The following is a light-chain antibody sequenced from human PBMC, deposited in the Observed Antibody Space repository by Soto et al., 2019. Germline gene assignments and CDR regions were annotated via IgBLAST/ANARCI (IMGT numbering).Light chain of an antibody. V-gene: IGKV3-11*01. CDR1: QSVTSN. J-gene: IGKJ1*01. CDR3: QQRSNWPRT. Sequence: EIVLTQSPGTLSLSPGERATLSCRASQSVTSNLAWYQQKPGRAPRLLIYDASNRATGIPARFSGSGSGTDFTLTISSLEPEDFAVYYCQQRSNWPRTFGQGTRWIS. CDR2: DAS.